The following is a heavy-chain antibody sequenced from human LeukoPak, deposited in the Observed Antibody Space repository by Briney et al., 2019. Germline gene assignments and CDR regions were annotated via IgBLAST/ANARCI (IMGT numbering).Heavy chain of an antibody. CDR1: GDSIRTYY. Sequence: SEPLSLPCTISGDSIRTYYWSWIRQSPGKGLEGIGDVNLSGSTNYTTRLNYTTSLQRRASISLDTSTNQLSLKLSSVTAADTAVYYCASGVWLARDYWGQGTLVTVSS. D-gene: IGHD6-19*01. CDR2: VNLSGST. J-gene: IGHJ4*02. CDR3: ASGVWLARDY. V-gene: IGHV4-59*01.